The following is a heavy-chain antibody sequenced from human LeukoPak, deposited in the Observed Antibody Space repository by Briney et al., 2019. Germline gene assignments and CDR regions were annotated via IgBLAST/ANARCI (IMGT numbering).Heavy chain of an antibody. V-gene: IGHV3-21*01. J-gene: IGHJ6*04. CDR1: GFTFSSYR. Sequence: GGSLTLSCAASGFTFSSYRMHWLRQAPGKGLEWVSSISSSSSYIYYAPPVKGRFTISRDNDKNSLYLQINSLRAEDTAVYYCAELGITKRGGVWGKGTTVTISS. CDR2: ISSSSSYI. D-gene: IGHD3-10*01. CDR3: AELGITKRGGV.